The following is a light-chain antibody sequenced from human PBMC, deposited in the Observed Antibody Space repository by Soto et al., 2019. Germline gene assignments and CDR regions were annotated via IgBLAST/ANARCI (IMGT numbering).Light chain of an antibody. J-gene: IGKJ4*01. CDR1: HTVSST. CDR2: GAS. V-gene: IGKV3-15*01. CDR3: LQDNNWPLT. Sequence: IVMSHSPATLSVAPGERATLSFRASHTVSSTLAWYQQKPGQAPRLLIYGASTGATDIPARFSGSGSGTDFSLTISSLQSEDFAVYYCLQDNNWPLTFGGGTKVDIK.